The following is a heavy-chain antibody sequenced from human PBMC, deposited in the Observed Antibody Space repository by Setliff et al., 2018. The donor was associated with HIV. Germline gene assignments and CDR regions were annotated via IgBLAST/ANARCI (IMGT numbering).Heavy chain of an antibody. Sequence: PGGSLRLSCAASGFIVSSSYMSWVRQAPGKGLECVSIIYSNGGTYYADSVKGRFTISRDNSKNTLYLQMNSLRAEDTAVYYCARDRQSFDYFDYWGQGTLVTVSS. J-gene: IGHJ4*02. V-gene: IGHV3-53*01. D-gene: IGHD3-3*01. CDR1: GFIVSSSY. CDR3: ARDRQSFDYFDY. CDR2: IYSNGGT.